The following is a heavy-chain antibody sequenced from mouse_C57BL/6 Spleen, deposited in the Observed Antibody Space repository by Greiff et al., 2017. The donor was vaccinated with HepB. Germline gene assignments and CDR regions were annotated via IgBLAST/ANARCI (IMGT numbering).Heavy chain of an antibody. CDR2: ISSGSSTI. J-gene: IGHJ3*01. Sequence: EVKLMESGGGLVKPGGSLKLSCAASGFTFSDYGMHWVRQAPEKGLEWVAYISSGSSTIYYADTVKGRFTISRDNAKNTLFLQITSLTSEDTAMYYCANGNYYGSSSFAYWGQGTLVTVSA. V-gene: IGHV5-17*01. CDR3: ANGNYYGSSSFAY. CDR1: GFTFSDYG. D-gene: IGHD1-1*01.